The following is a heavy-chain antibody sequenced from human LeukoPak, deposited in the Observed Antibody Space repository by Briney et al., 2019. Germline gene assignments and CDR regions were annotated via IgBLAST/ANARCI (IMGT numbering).Heavy chain of an antibody. CDR2: IDTAGNT. CDR1: GFTFSSYD. J-gene: IGHJ3*02. Sequence: GGSLRLSCVASGFTFSSYDMHWVRQATGKGLEWVSAIDTAGNTFYPGSVKGRFTISRENAKDSLYLQMNNVRAGDTALYFCARTSKVTSVMDIWGQGTMVTVSS. D-gene: IGHD3-16*01. V-gene: IGHV3-13*04. CDR3: ARTSKVTSVMDI.